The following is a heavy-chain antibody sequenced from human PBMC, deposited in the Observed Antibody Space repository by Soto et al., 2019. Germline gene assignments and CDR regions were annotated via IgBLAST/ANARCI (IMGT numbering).Heavy chain of an antibody. CDR2: ISGSGGST. D-gene: IGHD5-18*01. CDR3: AKGNPTAMVTFIDY. J-gene: IGHJ4*02. V-gene: IGHV3-23*01. CDR1: GFTFSSYA. Sequence: PRGSLRLSYEASGFTFSSYAMSWVRQAPGKGLEWVSAISGSGGSTYYADSVKGRFTISRDNSKNTLYLQMNSLRAEDTAVYYCAKGNPTAMVTFIDYWGQGTLVTVSS.